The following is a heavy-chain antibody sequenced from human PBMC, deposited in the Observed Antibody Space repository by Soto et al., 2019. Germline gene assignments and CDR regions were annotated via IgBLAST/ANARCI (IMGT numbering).Heavy chain of an antibody. CDR3: AREIQLWPMNYFDY. Sequence: SETLSLTCTVSGGSISSGGYYWSWIRQHPGKGLEWIGYIYYSGSTYYNPSLKSRVTISVDTSKNQFSLKLSSVTAADTAVYYCAREIQLWPMNYFDYWGQGTLVTVSS. D-gene: IGHD5-18*01. CDR1: GGSISSGGYY. CDR2: IYYSGST. J-gene: IGHJ4*02. V-gene: IGHV4-31*03.